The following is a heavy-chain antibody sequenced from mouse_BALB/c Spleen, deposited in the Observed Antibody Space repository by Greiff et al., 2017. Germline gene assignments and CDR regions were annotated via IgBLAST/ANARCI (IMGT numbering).Heavy chain of an antibody. CDR2: IWAGGST. Sequence: VKLMESGPGLVAPSQSLSITCTVSGFSLTSYGVHWVRQPPGKGLEWLGVIWAGGSTNYNSALMSRLSISKDNSKSQVFLKMNSLQTDDTAMYYCARAYDYHYAMDYWGQGTSVTVSS. CDR3: ARAYDYHYAMDY. V-gene: IGHV2-9*02. CDR1: GFSLTSYG. D-gene: IGHD2-4*01. J-gene: IGHJ4*01.